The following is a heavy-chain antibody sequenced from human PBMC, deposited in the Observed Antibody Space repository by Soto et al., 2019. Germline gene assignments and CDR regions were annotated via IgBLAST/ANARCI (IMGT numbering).Heavy chain of an antibody. CDR1: GGSISSYY. V-gene: IGHV4-59*08. J-gene: IGHJ6*03. D-gene: IGHD6-13*01. CDR2: IYYSGST. CDR3: ARQAAAGGHYYYYMDV. Sequence: SETLSLTCTVSGGSISSYYWSWIRQPPGKGLEWIGYIYYSGSTNYNPSLKSRVTISVDTSKNQFSLKLSSVTAADTAVYYCARQAAAGGHYYYYMDVWGKGTTVTVSS.